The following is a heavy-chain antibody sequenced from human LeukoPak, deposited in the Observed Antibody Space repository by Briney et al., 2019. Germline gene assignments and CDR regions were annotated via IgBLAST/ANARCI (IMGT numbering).Heavy chain of an antibody. D-gene: IGHD3-22*01. V-gene: IGHV3-7*01. CDR1: GFTFSTYW. Sequence: GGSLRLSCAASGFTFSTYWMTWVRQAPGKGLEWVANIKQDGSAKYYVDSLRGRFSISRDNVKNSLFLQMNSLSAEDTAVYYSARCPYDSTGYYSVPSHLDYWGQGTLVTVSS. CDR2: IKQDGSAK. CDR3: ARCPYDSTGYYSVPSHLDY. J-gene: IGHJ4*02.